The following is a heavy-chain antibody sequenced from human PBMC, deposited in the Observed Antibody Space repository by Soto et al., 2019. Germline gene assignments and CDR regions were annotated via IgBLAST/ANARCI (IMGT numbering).Heavy chain of an antibody. CDR1: GGSINGYY. V-gene: IGHV4-59*01. J-gene: IGHJ4*01. Sequence: LTCTVSGGSINGYYWTWLRQSPTNGLEWIGYFHFSGSTKYNPSLESRLTISADMSKNQISLTLSSVTAADTAVYYCARASGYSYGYDDFFDNWGQGTLVTVSS. CDR2: FHFSGST. D-gene: IGHD5-18*01. CDR3: ARASGYSYGYDDFFDN.